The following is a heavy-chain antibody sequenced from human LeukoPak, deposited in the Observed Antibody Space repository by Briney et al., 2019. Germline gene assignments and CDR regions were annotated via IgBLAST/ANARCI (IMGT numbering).Heavy chain of an antibody. CDR2: IHYSGTI. Sequence: SETLSLTCIVSGGSISIYYWSSIRQSPGKGLEWIGYIHYSGTINYNPSLNSRVTISLDTSRDQFSLNVSSVTAADTAVYYCARGERMGLDYWGQGALVTVSS. CDR3: ARGERMGLDY. D-gene: IGHD1-26*01. V-gene: IGHV4-59*01. J-gene: IGHJ4*02. CDR1: GGSISIYY.